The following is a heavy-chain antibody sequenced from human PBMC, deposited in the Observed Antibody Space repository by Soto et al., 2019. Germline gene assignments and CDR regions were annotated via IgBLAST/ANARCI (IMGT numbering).Heavy chain of an antibody. CDR2: ISVYNVKT. D-gene: IGHD6-19*01. Sequence: QVQLVQSVSEVKKPGASVKVSCKASGYNFNSYGIRWVRQAPGQGLEWMGWISVYNVKTNYAQKVQGRVTMTTDTSTSTAFMELRSLRSDDTAVYYCARELAAVSGSPPDYWGQGTLVTVSS. CDR1: GYNFNSYG. V-gene: IGHV1-18*01. CDR3: ARELAAVSGSPPDY. J-gene: IGHJ4*02.